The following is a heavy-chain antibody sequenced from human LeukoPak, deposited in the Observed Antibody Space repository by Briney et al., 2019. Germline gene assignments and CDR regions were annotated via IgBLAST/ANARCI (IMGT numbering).Heavy chain of an antibody. V-gene: IGHV5-51*01. CDR3: ARLGYYDSVRPYAFDI. J-gene: IGHJ3*02. CDR1: GYSFTSYW. Sequence: RGESLKISCQGSGYSFTSYWIGWVRQLPGKGLEGMGIIYPGDSDTRYSPSFQGQVTLSADKSISTAYLQWSSLKASDTAMYYCARLGYYDSVRPYAFDIWGQGTMVTVSS. D-gene: IGHD3-22*01. CDR2: IYPGDSDT.